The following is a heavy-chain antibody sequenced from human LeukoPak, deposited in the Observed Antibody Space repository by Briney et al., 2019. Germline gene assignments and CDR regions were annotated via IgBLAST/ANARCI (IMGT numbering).Heavy chain of an antibody. D-gene: IGHD3-10*01. Sequence: ASVKVSCKVSGHTLSELAIHWVRQAPGKGLEWMGGFDPEDGETIYAQKFQGRVTMIEDTSTDIAYMELTSLRSEDTAVYFCATFASSYYFYWGQGTLVTVSS. CDR1: GHTLSELA. V-gene: IGHV1-24*01. CDR2: FDPEDGET. J-gene: IGHJ4*02. CDR3: ATFASSYYFY.